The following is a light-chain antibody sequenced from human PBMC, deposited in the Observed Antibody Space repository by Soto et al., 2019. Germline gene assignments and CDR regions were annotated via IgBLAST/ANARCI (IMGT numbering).Light chain of an antibody. CDR3: HHHSNCPLA. CDR2: DVS. Sequence: EIVLTQSPGTLSLSPGERATLSCRASQSVGTSLAWYQQKPGQAPSLLISDVSNGAPGIPARFSGSGSRTDYTLTISSLEPEDFAVYYCHHHSNCPLAFGGGTKVDIK. J-gene: IGKJ4*01. V-gene: IGKV3-11*01. CDR1: QSVGTS.